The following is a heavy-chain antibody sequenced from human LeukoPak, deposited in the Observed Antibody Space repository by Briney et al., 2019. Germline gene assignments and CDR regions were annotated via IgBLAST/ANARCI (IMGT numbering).Heavy chain of an antibody. CDR2: ITSSSSFT. Sequence: GGSLRLSCAASGFTFSTYTMSWVRQAPGKGLDWVASITSSSSFTYYADSVKGRFTISRDNAKNSLYLQMNSLTVEDTVVYYCARSVGSYYGDLWGQGTLVTVSS. D-gene: IGHD3-22*01. J-gene: IGHJ5*02. V-gene: IGHV3-21*01. CDR1: GFTFSTYT. CDR3: ARSVGSYYGDL.